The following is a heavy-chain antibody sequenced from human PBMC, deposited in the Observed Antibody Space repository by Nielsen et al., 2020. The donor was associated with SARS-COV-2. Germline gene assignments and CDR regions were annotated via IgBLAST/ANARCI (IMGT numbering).Heavy chain of an antibody. D-gene: IGHD3-16*01. Sequence: GESLKISCAASGFTFSSYWMYWVRQVPGKGLVWVSRINADGSSTSYADYVKGRFTISRDNAKNTLYLQMNSLRAEDTAVYYCASASAHVWGQGTMVTVSS. CDR1: GFTFSSYW. CDR3: ASASAHV. CDR2: INADGSST. V-gene: IGHV3-74*01. J-gene: IGHJ3*01.